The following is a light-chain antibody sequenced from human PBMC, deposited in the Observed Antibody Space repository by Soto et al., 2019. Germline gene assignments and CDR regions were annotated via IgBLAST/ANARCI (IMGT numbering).Light chain of an antibody. Sequence: QSVLTQPPSASGTPGQRVTIYCSGSSXNIGSSSVNWYQQLPGTAPKLLIYNNNQWPSGVPDRFSGSKSGTSASLAISGLQSEDEADYYCAAWDVTLNGLYVLGTGTKVTVL. CDR3: AAWDVTLNGLYV. J-gene: IGLJ1*01. CDR2: NNN. CDR1: SXNIGSSS. V-gene: IGLV1-44*01.